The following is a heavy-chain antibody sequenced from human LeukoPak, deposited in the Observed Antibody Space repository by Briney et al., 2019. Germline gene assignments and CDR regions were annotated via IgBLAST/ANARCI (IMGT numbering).Heavy chain of an antibody. V-gene: IGHV3-7*03. CDR3: ARGTATDPGVDY. J-gene: IGHJ4*02. CDR1: GFTFSSYW. CDR2: IKEDGSEK. Sequence: GGSLRLSCAASGFTFSSYWMNWLRQAPGKGLDWVATIKEDGSEKYYVDSVKGRFTISRDNAKNSLYLQMNSLRVEDTAVYYCARGTATDPGVDYWGQGTLVTVSS. D-gene: IGHD3-10*01.